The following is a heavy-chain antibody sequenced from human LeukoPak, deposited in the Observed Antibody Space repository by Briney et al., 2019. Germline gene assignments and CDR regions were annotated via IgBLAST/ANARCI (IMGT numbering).Heavy chain of an antibody. CDR2: IYTSGST. D-gene: IGHD6-6*01. V-gene: IGHV4-61*02. CDR3: ARDPQLGPFDY. Sequence: SETLSLTCTVSGGSINSSSYYWSWIRQPAGKGLEWIGRIYTSGSTNYNPSLKSRVTMSVDTSKKQFSLKLSSVTAADTAVYYCARDPQLGPFDYWGQGTLVTVSS. CDR1: GGSINSSSYY. J-gene: IGHJ4*02.